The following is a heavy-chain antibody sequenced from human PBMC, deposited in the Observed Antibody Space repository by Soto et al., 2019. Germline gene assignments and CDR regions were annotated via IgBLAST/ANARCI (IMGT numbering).Heavy chain of an antibody. Sequence: QVQLRESGPGLVEPSQTLSLTCTASGDSINTFSYFWSWIRQHPQKGMEWIGYVHSTGNNYYNPSLESRVTISIDTAENKFSLDLDSLTAADTAVYYCARRGTYNFDYWGQGIRFTVSS. CDR1: GDSINTFSYF. J-gene: IGHJ4*02. V-gene: IGHV4-31*03. CDR3: ARRGTYNFDY. D-gene: IGHD4-4*01. CDR2: VHSTGNN.